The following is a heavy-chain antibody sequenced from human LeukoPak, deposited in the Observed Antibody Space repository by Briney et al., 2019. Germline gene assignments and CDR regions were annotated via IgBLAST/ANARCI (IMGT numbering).Heavy chain of an antibody. J-gene: IGHJ5*02. D-gene: IGHD3-10*01. CDR1: GYTLTELS. CDR3: ATAVERYYDSGSYSSWFDP. CDR2: FDPEDGET. Sequence: ASVKVSCKVSGYTLTELSMHWVRQAPGKGLEWMGGFDPEDGETIYAQKFQGRVTMTEDTSTDTAYMELSSLRSEDTAVYYCATAVERYYDSGSYSSWFDPWGQGTLVTVFS. V-gene: IGHV1-24*01.